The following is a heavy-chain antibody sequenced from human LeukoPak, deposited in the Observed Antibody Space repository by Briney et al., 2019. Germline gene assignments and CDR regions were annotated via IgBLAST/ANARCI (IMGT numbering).Heavy chain of an antibody. D-gene: IGHD3-3*01. CDR1: GGSISSSSYY. CDR3: ARGLYDYYFDY. J-gene: IGHJ4*02. V-gene: IGHV4-61*02. CDR2: IYTTGST. Sequence: PSETLSLTCTVSGGSISSSSYYWNWIRQPAGTGLEWIGRIYTTGSTNYNPSLKNRVTMSVDTSKTQFSLKLRSVTAADTAVYYCARGLYDYYFDYWGQGTLVTVSS.